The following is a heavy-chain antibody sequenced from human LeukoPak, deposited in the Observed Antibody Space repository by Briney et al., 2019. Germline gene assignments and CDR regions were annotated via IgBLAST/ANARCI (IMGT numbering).Heavy chain of an antibody. V-gene: IGHV3-53*01. CDR2: IYSGGAT. CDR1: GFTVSSNY. D-gene: IGHD6-13*01. J-gene: IGHJ2*01. Sequence: GGSLRLSCAASGFTVSSNYMSWVRQAPGKGLEWVSVIYSGGATCYADSVKGRFIISRDNSKNTLYLQMNSLRAEDTAVYYCARATGSSWAARYFDLLGRGTLVTVSS. CDR3: ARATGSSWAARYFDL.